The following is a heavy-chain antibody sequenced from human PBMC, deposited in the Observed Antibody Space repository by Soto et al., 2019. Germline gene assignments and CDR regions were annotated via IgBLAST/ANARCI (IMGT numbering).Heavy chain of an antibody. V-gene: IGHV3-15*06. D-gene: IGHD3-22*01. J-gene: IGHJ4*02. Sequence: EVNLAESGGGLIEPGGSLRLSCVAAGFGFTDAWLSWVRQAPGKGLEWVGRVESKVSGGAATYAAPVRGRFTISRDDFKDTLYLQMDSVQSEDTDVYYCTADLSVSSGYCHYYWGQGTLVTVSS. CDR2: VESKVSGGAA. CDR1: GFGFTDAW. CDR3: TADLSVSSGYCHYY.